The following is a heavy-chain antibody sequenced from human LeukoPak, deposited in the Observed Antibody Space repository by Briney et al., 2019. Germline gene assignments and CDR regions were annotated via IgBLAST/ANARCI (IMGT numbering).Heavy chain of an antibody. CDR2: IIPIFGTA. Sequence: ASVKVSCKASGYTFTDYYIHWVRQAPGQGLEWMGGIIPIFGTANYAQKFQGGVTITADESTSTAYMELSSLRSEDTAVYYCARGYYYNSSGHFPDDYWGQGTLVTVSS. V-gene: IGHV1-69*13. CDR3: ARGYYYNSSGHFPDDY. CDR1: GYTFTDYY. D-gene: IGHD3-22*01. J-gene: IGHJ4*02.